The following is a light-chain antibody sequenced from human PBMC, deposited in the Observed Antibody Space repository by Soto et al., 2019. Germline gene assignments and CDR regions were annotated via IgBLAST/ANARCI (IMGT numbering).Light chain of an antibody. Sequence: EIVLPQSPGTLSLSPGERATLSCRASQSVSSFLAWYQQKPGQAPRLLIYDASNRATGIPARFSGSGSGTDFTLTISSLEPEDFAVYYCQQRQRWPRTFGQGTKVDIK. CDR2: DAS. V-gene: IGKV3-11*01. CDR3: QQRQRWPRT. CDR1: QSVSSF. J-gene: IGKJ1*01.